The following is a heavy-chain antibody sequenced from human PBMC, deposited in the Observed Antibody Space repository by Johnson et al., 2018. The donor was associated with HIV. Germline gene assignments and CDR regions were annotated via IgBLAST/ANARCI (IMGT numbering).Heavy chain of an antibody. CDR3: ARRSWAFDAFDI. V-gene: IGHV3-NL1*01. CDR2: IYSGGST. J-gene: IGHJ3*02. D-gene: IGHD1-26*01. Sequence: QVQLVESGGGVVQPGRSLRLSCAASGFTFSSYAMHWVRQAPGKGLEWVSVIYSGGSTYYADSVKGRFTISRDNSKNTLYLQMNSLRAEDTAVYYCARRSWAFDAFDIWGQGTMVTVSS. CDR1: GFTFSSYA.